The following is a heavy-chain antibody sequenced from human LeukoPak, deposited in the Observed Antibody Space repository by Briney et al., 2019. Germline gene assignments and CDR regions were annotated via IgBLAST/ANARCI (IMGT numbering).Heavy chain of an antibody. CDR1: GYTFTSYY. CDR3: ARDRHRNSGWYY. J-gene: IGHJ4*02. CDR2: INPSGGST. Sequence: ASVKVSCKASGYTFTSYYMHWVRQAPGQGLEWMGIINPSGGSTSYAQKFQGRVTITADESTSTAYMELSSLRSEDTAVYYCARDRHRNSGWYYWGQGTLVTVSS. V-gene: IGHV1-46*01. D-gene: IGHD6-19*01.